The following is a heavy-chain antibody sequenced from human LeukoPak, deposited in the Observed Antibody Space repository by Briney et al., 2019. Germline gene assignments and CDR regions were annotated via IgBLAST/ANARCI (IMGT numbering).Heavy chain of an antibody. CDR2: IKQDGREK. J-gene: IGHJ4*02. D-gene: IGHD6-13*01. CDR3: TRDEAAATN. CDR1: GFTISSHW. V-gene: IGHV3-7*01. Sequence: GGSLRLSCVGSGFTISSHWMSWVRQAPGKGPEWVANIKQDGREKHYVDSVKGRFTISRDNAKSSLYLQMNSLRAEDTAVYYCTRDEAAATNWGQGTLVTVS.